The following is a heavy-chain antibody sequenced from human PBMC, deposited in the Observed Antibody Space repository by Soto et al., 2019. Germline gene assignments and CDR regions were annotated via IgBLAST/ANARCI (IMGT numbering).Heavy chain of an antibody. V-gene: IGHV2-5*02. J-gene: IGHJ5*02. CDR1: GFSLSTSGVG. CDR3: AHARIRPLRSFDWSYSQRPRCYGFDP. D-gene: IGHD3-9*01. Sequence: SGPTLVKPTQTLTLTCTFSGFSLSTSGVGVGWIRQPPGKALEWLALIFWDDDKRYSPSLKSRLTITQDTSKNQVVLTMTNMDPVDTAIYYCAHARIRPLRSFDWSYSQRPRCYGFDPWGLGTLVTVSS. CDR2: IFWDDDK.